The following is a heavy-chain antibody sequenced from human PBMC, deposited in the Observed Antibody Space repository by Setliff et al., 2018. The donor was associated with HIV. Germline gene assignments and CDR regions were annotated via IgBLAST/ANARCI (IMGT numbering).Heavy chain of an antibody. Sequence: ASVKVSCAASGFTVSSSYMSWVRQAPGKGLEWVSFIYPGGTTNYADSVKGRFTISRDTSKNTLFLQMNTLRAEDTAVYYCARVRTVAGLKVGFEDYWGQGTLVTVSS. V-gene: IGHV3-66*01. CDR2: IYPGGTT. J-gene: IGHJ4*02. CDR3: ARVRTVAGLKVGFEDY. CDR1: GFTVSSSY. D-gene: IGHD6-19*01.